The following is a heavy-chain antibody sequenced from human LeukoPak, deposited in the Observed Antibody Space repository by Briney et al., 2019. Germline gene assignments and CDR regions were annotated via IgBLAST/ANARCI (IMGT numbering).Heavy chain of an antibody. V-gene: IGHV4-34*01. Sequence: SETLSLTCAVYGDSFTSYYWSWIRQPPGKGLEWIGQITHGGGTNYNPYLKSRATMSADTSRNQFSLKLSSVTAADTAVYFCGGGGTIAAAGVDYWGHGTLVTVSS. CDR2: ITHGGGT. CDR1: GDSFTSYY. J-gene: IGHJ4*01. CDR3: GGGGTIAAAGVDY. D-gene: IGHD6-13*01.